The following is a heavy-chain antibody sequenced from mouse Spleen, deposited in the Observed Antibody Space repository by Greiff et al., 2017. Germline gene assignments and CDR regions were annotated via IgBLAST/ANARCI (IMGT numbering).Heavy chain of an antibody. V-gene: IGHV5-4*03. J-gene: IGHJ4*01. CDR3: ARSPSITNYAMDY. D-gene: IGHD1-1*01. Sequence: EVKLVESGGGLVKPGGSLKLSCAASGFTFSSYAMSWVRQTPEKRLEWVATISDGGSYTYYPDNVKGRFTISRDNAKNNLYLQMSHLKSEDTAMYYCARSPSITNYAMDYWGQGTSVTVSS. CDR2: ISDGGSYT. CDR1: GFTFSSYA.